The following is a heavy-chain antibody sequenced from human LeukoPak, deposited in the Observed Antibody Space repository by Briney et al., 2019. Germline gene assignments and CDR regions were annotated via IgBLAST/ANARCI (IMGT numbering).Heavy chain of an antibody. CDR1: GYTFTGYY. Sequence: ASVKVSCKASGYTFTGYYMHWVRQAPGQGLEWMGWINPNSGGTNYAQKFQGRVTMTRDTSISTAYMELSRLRSDDTAVYYCARDRKLTVYGQSDKLFDYWGQGTLVTVSS. CDR2: INPNSGGT. V-gene: IGHV1-2*02. D-gene: IGHD2-8*01. J-gene: IGHJ4*02. CDR3: ARDRKLTVYGQSDKLFDY.